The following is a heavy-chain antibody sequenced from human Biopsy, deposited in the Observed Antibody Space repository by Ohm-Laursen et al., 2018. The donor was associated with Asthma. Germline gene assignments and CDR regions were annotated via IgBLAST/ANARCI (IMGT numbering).Heavy chain of an antibody. J-gene: IGHJ5*02. CDR1: GFTFSSSC. CDR3: ARVSSYWAFDP. Sequence: SLRLSCPASGFTFSSSCMHWVRQAPGKGLAWVSGVNGDGRSKSDAYSVKGRFTISRNNAKNTLYLQMNSLRAEDTALYYCARVSSYWAFDPWGQGTLVTVSS. D-gene: IGHD3-16*02. V-gene: IGHV3-74*01. CDR2: VNGDGRSK.